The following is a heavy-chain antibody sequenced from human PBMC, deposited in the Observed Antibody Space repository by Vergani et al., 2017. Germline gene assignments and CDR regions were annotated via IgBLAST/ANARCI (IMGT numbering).Heavy chain of an antibody. Sequence: EVQLVESGGGLVQPGRSLRLSCAASGFTFDDYAMHWVRQAPGKGLEWVSGISWNSGSIGYADSVKGRFTISRDNAKNSLYLQINSLRAEDTALFYCAKDMRGSYLFGYFDLWGRGTLVTVSS. J-gene: IGHJ2*01. CDR3: AKDMRGSYLFGYFDL. CDR2: ISWNSGSI. CDR1: GFTFDDYA. V-gene: IGHV3-9*01. D-gene: IGHD1-26*01.